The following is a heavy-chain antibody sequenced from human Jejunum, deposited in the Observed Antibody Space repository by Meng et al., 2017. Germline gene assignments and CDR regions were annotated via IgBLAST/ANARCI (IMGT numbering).Heavy chain of an antibody. CDR3: ATLRSGAGDY. D-gene: IGHD6-13*01. J-gene: IGHJ4*02. CDR2: INSDGTTT. V-gene: IGHV3-74*02. CDR1: GFTFSSYW. Sequence: GERVESGGGLFKPGGSLRLSCAVSGFTFSSYWMFWVRQAPGKGLVWVSRINSDGTTTSYADSVKGRFTISRDNAKNTLYLQMNSLRPEDTAVYHCATLRSGAGDYWGQGTLVTVSS.